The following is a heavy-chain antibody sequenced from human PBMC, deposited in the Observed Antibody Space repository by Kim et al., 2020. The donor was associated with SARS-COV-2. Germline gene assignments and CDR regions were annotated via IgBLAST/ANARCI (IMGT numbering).Heavy chain of an antibody. D-gene: IGHD6-13*01. CDR2: ISSNGGST. Sequence: GGSLRLSCSASGFTFSSYAMHWVRQAPGKGLEYVSAISSNGGSTYYADSVKGRFTISRDNSKNTLYLQMSSLRAEYTAVYYCVNGYSSSWYSGIGDYWGQGTLVTVSS. V-gene: IGHV3-64D*09. CDR1: GFTFSSYA. J-gene: IGHJ4*02. CDR3: VNGYSSSWYSGIGDY.